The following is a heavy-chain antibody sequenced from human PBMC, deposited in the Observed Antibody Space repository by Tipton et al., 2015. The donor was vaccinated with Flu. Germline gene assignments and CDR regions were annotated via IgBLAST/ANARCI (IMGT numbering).Heavy chain of an antibody. CDR2: IYHNGDT. D-gene: IGHD4-11*01. Sequence: TLSLTCTVSGGSIRTSGFYWSWIRQLPGKGLEWIGYIYHNGDTHHNPSLKSRISISVDTSKNQFSLRLNSVTAADMAVYYCARRDYSNYVSDPKSWFDPWGQGTLVAVSS. J-gene: IGHJ5*02. CDR3: ARRDYSNYVSDPKSWFDP. V-gene: IGHV4-31*03. CDR1: GGSIRTSGFY.